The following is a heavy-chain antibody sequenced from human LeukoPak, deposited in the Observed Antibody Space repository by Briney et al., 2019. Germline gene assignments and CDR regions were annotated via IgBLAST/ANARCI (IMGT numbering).Heavy chain of an antibody. V-gene: IGHV4-30-4*01. CDR2: MYYSGST. CDR3: ARDLRWTTHFDY. Sequence: SETLSLTCTASGGSISSGDYYWSWIRQPPGKGLEWIGYMYYSGSTNYNPSLKSRVTISVDTSKNQFSLKLSSVTAADTAVYYCARDLRWTTHFDYWGQGTRVTVSS. J-gene: IGHJ4*02. CDR1: GGSISSGDYY. D-gene: IGHD1-14*01.